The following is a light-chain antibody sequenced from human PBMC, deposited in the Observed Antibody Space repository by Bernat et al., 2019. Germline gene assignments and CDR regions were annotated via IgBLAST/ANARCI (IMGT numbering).Light chain of an antibody. CDR3: QAWDSPAVV. Sequence: SYELTQPPSVSVSPGQTASITCSGDKLGDKYACWYQQKPGHSPVLVIYQDSQRPSGIPERFSGSNSGNTATLTISGTQAMAEADSYCQAWDSPAVVFGGGTKLTVL. CDR1: KLGDKY. V-gene: IGLV3-1*01. J-gene: IGLJ2*01. CDR2: QDS.